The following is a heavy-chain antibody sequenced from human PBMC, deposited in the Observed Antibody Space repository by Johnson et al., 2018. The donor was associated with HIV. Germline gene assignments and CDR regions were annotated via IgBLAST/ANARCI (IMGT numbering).Heavy chain of an antibody. CDR3: AKDRVLGNQDDSFDM. CDR1: GFTFNRYA. J-gene: IGHJ3*02. CDR2: ISYDGSNK. V-gene: IGHV3-30*04. Sequence: QVQLVESGGGVVQPGRSLRLSCTGFGFTFNRYAIHWVRQAPNKGLEWVAVISYDGSNKYYADSVKGRFTISRDNSKNPLYLQMNSLRAEDTAVYYCAKDRVLGNQDDSFDMWGQGTMVTVSS. D-gene: IGHD7-27*01.